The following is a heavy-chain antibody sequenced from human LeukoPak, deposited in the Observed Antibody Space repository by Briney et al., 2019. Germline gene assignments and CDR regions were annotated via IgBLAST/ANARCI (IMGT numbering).Heavy chain of an antibody. CDR1: GYTFTSYG. J-gene: IGHJ4*02. V-gene: IGHV1-2*02. Sequence: ASVKVSCKASGYTFTSYGISWVRQAPGQGLEWMGWINPNSGGTNYAQKFQGRVTMTRDTSISTAYMELSRLRSDDTAVYYCARAGVRYCSGGSCYFDYWGQGTLVTVSS. CDR3: ARAGVRYCSGGSCYFDY. D-gene: IGHD2-15*01. CDR2: INPNSGGT.